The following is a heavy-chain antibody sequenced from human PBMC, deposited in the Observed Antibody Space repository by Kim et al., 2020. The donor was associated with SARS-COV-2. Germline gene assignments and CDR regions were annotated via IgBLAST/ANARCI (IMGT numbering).Heavy chain of an antibody. J-gene: IGHJ4*02. CDR2: ISPYNGNT. CDR1: GYTFTSYG. Sequence: ASVNVSCKASGYTFTSYGISWVRQAPGQGLEWMGWISPYNGNTKYAQKLQGRVTMSTDTSTTTAYMELRTLRSDDTAVYYCARDGDLPDYWGQGTLVTVS. V-gene: IGHV1-18*01. D-gene: IGHD7-27*01. CDR3: ARDGDLPDY.